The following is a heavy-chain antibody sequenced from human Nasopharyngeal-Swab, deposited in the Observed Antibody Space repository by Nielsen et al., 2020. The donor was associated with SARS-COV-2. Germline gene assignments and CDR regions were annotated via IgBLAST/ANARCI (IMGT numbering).Heavy chain of an antibody. V-gene: IGHV3-23*01. D-gene: IGHD3-16*01. CDR3: GGVDFDS. J-gene: IGHJ4*02. CDR2: ISGSGGVT. Sequence: WIRQPPGKGLEWDSGISGSGGVTTYADSVKGRFTISRDNSKNTLYLQMNSLRAEDTAVYYCGGVDFDSWGQGTLVTVSS.